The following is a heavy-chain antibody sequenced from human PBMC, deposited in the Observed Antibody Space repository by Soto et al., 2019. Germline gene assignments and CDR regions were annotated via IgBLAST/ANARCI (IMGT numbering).Heavy chain of an antibody. J-gene: IGHJ5*02. V-gene: IGHV3-15*01. D-gene: IGHD1-26*01. CDR3: TTDYSGSYSNQIDP. CDR1: GFTFSNAW. CDR2: IKSKTDGGTT. Sequence: GGSLRLSCAASGFTFSNAWMSWVRQAPGKGLEWVGRIKSKTDGGTTDYAAPVKGRFTISRDDSKNTLYLQMNSLKTEDTAVYYCTTDYSGSYSNQIDPWGQGTLVTVSS.